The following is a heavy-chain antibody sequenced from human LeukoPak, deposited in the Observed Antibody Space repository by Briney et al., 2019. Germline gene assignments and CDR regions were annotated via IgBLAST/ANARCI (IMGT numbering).Heavy chain of an antibody. V-gene: IGHV1-2*02. CDR1: GYTFTGYY. CDR2: INPNSGGT. D-gene: IGHD3-10*01. J-gene: IGHJ4*02. Sequence: ASVKVSCKASGYTFTGYYMHWVRQAPGQGLGWMGWINPNSGGTNYAQKFQGRVTMTRDTSISTAYMELSRLRSDDTAVYYCARTWFGELLVVDYWGQGTLVTVSS. CDR3: ARTWFGELLVVDY.